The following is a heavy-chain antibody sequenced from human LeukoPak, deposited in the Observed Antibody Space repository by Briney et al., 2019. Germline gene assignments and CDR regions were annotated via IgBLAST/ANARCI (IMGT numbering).Heavy chain of an antibody. J-gene: IGHJ4*02. Sequence: GGSLRLSCAASGFTVSSNYMSWVRQAPGKGLEWVSVIYSGGSTYYADSVKGRFTISRDNSKNTLYLQMNSLRAEDTAVYYCARDRGRGYDSSGYYWQYYFDYWGQGTLVTVSS. CDR3: ARDRGRGYDSSGYYWQYYFDY. CDR1: GFTVSSNY. D-gene: IGHD3-22*01. CDR2: IYSGGST. V-gene: IGHV3-66*02.